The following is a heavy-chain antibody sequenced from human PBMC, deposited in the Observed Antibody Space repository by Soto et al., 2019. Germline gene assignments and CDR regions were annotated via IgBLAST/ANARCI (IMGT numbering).Heavy chain of an antibody. CDR2: INPSGGST. D-gene: IGHD3-9*01. J-gene: IGHJ4*02. CDR3: ATERYDTLTGYRKDFDY. Sequence: GASVKVSCKASGYTFTSYYMHWVRQAPGQGLEWMGIINPSGGSTSYAQKFQGRVTMTRDTSTSTVYMELSSLRSEDTAVYYCATERYDTLTGYRKDFDYWGQGTRVTVSS. CDR1: GYTFTSYY. V-gene: IGHV1-46*01.